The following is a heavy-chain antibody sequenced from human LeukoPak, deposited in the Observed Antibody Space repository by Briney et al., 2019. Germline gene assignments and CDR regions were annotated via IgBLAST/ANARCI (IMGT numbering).Heavy chain of an antibody. CDR3: ARQADYNIVTGYYKGHLDY. D-gene: IGHD3-9*01. J-gene: IGHJ4*02. CDR2: IYPGDSDT. Sequence: GESLKISCKGSGYSFTTYWIAWVRQVPGKGLEWVGIIYPGDSDTRSSPSFQGQVTISADKSINTAYLQWSSLKASGTAMYYCARQADYNIVTGYYKGHLDYWGQGTLVTVSS. CDR1: GYSFTTYW. V-gene: IGHV5-51*01.